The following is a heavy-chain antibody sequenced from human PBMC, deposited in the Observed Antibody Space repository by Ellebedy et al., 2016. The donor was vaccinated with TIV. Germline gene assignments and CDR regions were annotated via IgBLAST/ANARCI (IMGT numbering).Heavy chain of an antibody. V-gene: IGHV3-33*01. Sequence: GGSLRLXXAASGFTFSSYGMHWFRQAPGKGLEWVAVIWYDGSNKHYADSVDGRFTISRNNSKNTLYLQMNSLRVEDTAVYYCARNRIVVVDRRQRNWFDPWGQGTLVTVSS. CDR2: IWYDGSNK. D-gene: IGHD2-15*01. J-gene: IGHJ5*02. CDR1: GFTFSSYG. CDR3: ARNRIVVVDRRQRNWFDP.